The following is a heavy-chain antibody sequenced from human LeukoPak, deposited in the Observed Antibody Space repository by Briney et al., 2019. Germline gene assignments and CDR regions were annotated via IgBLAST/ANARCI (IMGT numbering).Heavy chain of an antibody. CDR3: ARETNWSSVKTFDY. Sequence: PGGSLRLSCAASGFTCSTYGMHWVRQAPGKGLEWVAVIWYDGTNKYYADSVKGRFTISRDNSKNTLYLQMNSLRAEDTAVYYCARETNWSSVKTFDYWGHGTLVTVS. CDR1: GFTCSTYG. V-gene: IGHV3-33*01. J-gene: IGHJ4*01. CDR2: IWYDGTNK. D-gene: IGHD1-20*01.